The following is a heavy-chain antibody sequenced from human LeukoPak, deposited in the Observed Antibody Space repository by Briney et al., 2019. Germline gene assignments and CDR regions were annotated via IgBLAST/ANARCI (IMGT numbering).Heavy chain of an antibody. CDR3: VREVNHYGLRRNSFDP. V-gene: IGHV4-39*07. CDR1: GGSISSYF. CDR2: IDYSGST. D-gene: IGHD3-10*01. J-gene: IGHJ5*02. Sequence: SETLSLTCTVSGGSISSYFWGWIRQPPGKGLEWIGSIDYSGSTYYNPSLKSRLTISLDTSNNQFSLKLSSVTAADTAVYYCVREVNHYGLRRNSFDPWGQGSKVTVSS.